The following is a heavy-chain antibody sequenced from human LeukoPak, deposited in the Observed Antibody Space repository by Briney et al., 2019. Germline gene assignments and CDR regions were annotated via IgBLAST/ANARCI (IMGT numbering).Heavy chain of an antibody. V-gene: IGHV4-39*01. CDR1: GGSISSSNYY. CDR2: MFHSGSS. Sequence: SETLSLTCSVSGGSISSSNYYWVWIRQPPGRGLEWIGTMFHSGSSEYNPSLKSRVTIFADMSKNQFSMKLSSVTAADTAVYYCARHYGPWGQGTLVTVSS. J-gene: IGHJ5*02. D-gene: IGHD3-10*01. CDR3: ARHYGP.